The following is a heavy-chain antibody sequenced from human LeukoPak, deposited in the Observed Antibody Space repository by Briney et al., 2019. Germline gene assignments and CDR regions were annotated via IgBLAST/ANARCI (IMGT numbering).Heavy chain of an antibody. V-gene: IGHV1-69*04. J-gene: IGHJ4*02. D-gene: IGHD3-10*01. CDR3: ARDLVVGVTMVRPDY. CDR1: GGTFSSYA. Sequence: SVKVSCKASGGTFSSYAISWVRQAPGQGLEWMGRIIPILGIANYAQKFQGRVTITADKSTSTAYMELSSLRSEDTAVYYCARDLVVGVTMVRPDYWGQGTLVTVSS. CDR2: IIPILGIA.